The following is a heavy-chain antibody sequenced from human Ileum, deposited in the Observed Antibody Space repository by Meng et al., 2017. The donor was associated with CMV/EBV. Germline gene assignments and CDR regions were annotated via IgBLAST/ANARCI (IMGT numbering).Heavy chain of an antibody. V-gene: IGHV4-4*07. Sequence: QGQLQGAGPGPVKPSETLSLTCTVTDGSISYSYWSWIRQSADKGLEWIGRISSSGSINYNPSLESRLTLSVDTSKKQLSLKLSSVTAADTAVYYCARAEADTGNFEYWGQGTLVTVSS. CDR3: ARAEADTGNFEY. CDR1: DGSISYSY. D-gene: IGHD6-19*01. CDR2: ISSSGSI. J-gene: IGHJ4*02.